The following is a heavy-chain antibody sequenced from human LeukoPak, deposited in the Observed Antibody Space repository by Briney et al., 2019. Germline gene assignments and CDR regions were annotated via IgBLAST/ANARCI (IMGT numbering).Heavy chain of an antibody. CDR2: INPNSGGT. CDR3: ARVPYYDILTGYYSDY. J-gene: IGHJ4*02. Sequence: GASVKVSCKASGYTFTGYYMHWVRQAPGQGLEWMGWINPNSGGTNYAQKFQGRVTMTRDTSISTAYMELSRLRSDDTAVYYCARVPYYDILTGYYSDYWGQGTLVTVSS. V-gene: IGHV1-2*02. CDR1: GYTFTGYY. D-gene: IGHD3-9*01.